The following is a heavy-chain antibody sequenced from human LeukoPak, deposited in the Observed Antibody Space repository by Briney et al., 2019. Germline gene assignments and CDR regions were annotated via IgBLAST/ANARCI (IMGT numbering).Heavy chain of an antibody. V-gene: IGHV3-30*18. Sequence: GGSLRLSCAAAGFTFSNCGMHWVRQAPGKGLEWVAVISYDGSNKYYADSVKGRFTISRDNSKNTLYLQMNSLRAEDTAVYYCAKEFAIYDSSGSAFDIWGQGTMVTVSS. CDR2: ISYDGSNK. CDR3: AKEFAIYDSSGSAFDI. J-gene: IGHJ3*02. D-gene: IGHD3-22*01. CDR1: GFTFSNCG.